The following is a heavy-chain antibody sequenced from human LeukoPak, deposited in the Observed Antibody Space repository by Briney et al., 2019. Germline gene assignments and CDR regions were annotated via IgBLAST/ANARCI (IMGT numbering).Heavy chain of an antibody. D-gene: IGHD3-9*01. CDR1: GFTFSSYE. CDR3: ARETGPYHDY. V-gene: IGHV3-48*03. J-gene: IGHJ4*02. Sequence: GGSLRLSCAASGFTFSSYETNWVRQAPGKGLEWVSYISISGSTIYYADSVKGRFTISRDNAKNSLHLQMNSLRAEDTAVYYCARETGPYHDYWGQGTLVTVSS. CDR2: ISISGSTI.